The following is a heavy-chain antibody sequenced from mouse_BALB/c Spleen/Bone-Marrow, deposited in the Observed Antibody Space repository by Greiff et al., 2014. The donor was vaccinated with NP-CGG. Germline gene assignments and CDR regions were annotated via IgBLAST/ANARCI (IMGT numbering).Heavy chain of an antibody. V-gene: IGHV14-4*02. D-gene: IGHD2-14*01. CDR1: GFNIKDYY. J-gene: IGHJ4*01. CDR3: NARYYRYAGYAIDY. CDR2: IDPENGDT. Sequence: VQLQQSGAELVRPGASVKLSCTASGFNIKDYYMQWVKQRPEQGLEWIGWIDPENGDTEYAPKFQGKATMTADTSSNTAYLQLGSLTSKDTAVYYCNARYYRYAGYAIDYWGQGSSVTVSS.